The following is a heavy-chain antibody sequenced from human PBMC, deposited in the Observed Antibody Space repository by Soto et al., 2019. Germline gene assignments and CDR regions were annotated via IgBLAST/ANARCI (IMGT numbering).Heavy chain of an antibody. CDR1: GYIFTAYS. V-gene: IGHV1-2*02. D-gene: IGHD6-19*01. CDR3: AREASAVISLDY. J-gene: IGHJ4*02. CDR2: VNPNSGDT. Sequence: ASVKVSCKASGYIFTAYSMHWVRQAPGQGLEWMGWVNPNSGDTIYAQKFQGRVTLTMDTSITTAYMELNSLTSDDTAVYYCAREASAVISLDYWGQGTLVTVSS.